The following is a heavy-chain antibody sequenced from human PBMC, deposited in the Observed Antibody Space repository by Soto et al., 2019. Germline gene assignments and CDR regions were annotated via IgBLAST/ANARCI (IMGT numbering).Heavy chain of an antibody. CDR1: GGSISSGGTGSY. D-gene: IGHD1-1*01. Sequence: QVQLQESGPGLVKPSQTLSLTCTVSGGSISSGGTGSYWTWIRQLPGKGLEWIGYIYYTGNTYYNPSLMCRPTISIDTSENQFSLKLTSVTAADTAVYFCASGHDAYKVRYWGQGTLVTVSS. J-gene: IGHJ4*02. CDR3: ASGHDAYKVRY. CDR2: IYYTGNT. V-gene: IGHV4-31*03.